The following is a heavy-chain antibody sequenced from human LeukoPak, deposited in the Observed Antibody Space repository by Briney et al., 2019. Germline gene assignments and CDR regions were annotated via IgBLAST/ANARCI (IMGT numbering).Heavy chain of an antibody. D-gene: IGHD6-19*01. CDR2: ISSSSHI. CDR1: GFTFSSYS. V-gene: IGHV3-21*01. CDR3: ARGSIAVAGTEDY. J-gene: IGHJ4*02. Sequence: GGSLRLSCAASGFTFSSYSMNWVRQAPGKGLEWVSSISSSSHIYYADSVKGRFTISRDNAKNSLYPQMNSLRAEDTAVYYCARGSIAVAGTEDYWGQGTLVTVSS.